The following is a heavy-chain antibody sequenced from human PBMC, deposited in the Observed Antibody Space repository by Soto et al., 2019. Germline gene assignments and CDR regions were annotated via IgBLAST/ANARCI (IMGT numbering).Heavy chain of an antibody. J-gene: IGHJ6*02. Sequence: QVHLVQSGAEVKNPGASVKVSCKTSGYIFTSYGIGWERQAPGQGLEWMGWINTYNGKTNYAQNLQGRVTLTTDTSTSTAYMELRSLRSNDTAIFYCAMVDVYVTPSPQDVWGQGTTVTVSS. D-gene: IGHD3-16*01. CDR2: INTYNGKT. V-gene: IGHV1-18*01. CDR3: AMVDVYVTPSPQDV. CDR1: GYIFTSYG.